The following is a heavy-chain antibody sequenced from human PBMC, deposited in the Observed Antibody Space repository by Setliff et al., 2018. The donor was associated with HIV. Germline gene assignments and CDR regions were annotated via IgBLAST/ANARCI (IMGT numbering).Heavy chain of an antibody. V-gene: IGHV3-20*04. Sequence: PGGSLRLSCVSSTFSLGSYGMSWVRQAPGKGLEWVSGISWDSGRTGYADSVKGRFTISRDNAKSSLYLQMDSLRAEDTALYYCARDYYATGTYYLPSDCWGQGTLVTVSS. CDR3: ARDYYATGTYYLPSDC. D-gene: IGHD3-10*01. CDR1: TFSLGSYG. CDR2: ISWDSGRT. J-gene: IGHJ4*02.